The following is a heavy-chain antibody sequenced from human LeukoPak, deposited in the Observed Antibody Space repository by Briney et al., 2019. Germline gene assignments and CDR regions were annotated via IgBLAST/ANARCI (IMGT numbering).Heavy chain of an antibody. D-gene: IGHD2-15*01. CDR1: GGSISSSNYY. CDR3: ARDHCSGGSCYHWFDP. V-gene: IGHV4-39*02. J-gene: IGHJ5*02. CDR2: VYYSGST. Sequence: SETLSLTCTVSGGSISSSNYYWGWIRQPPGKGLEWIGSVYYSGSTYYNPSLNSRVTISVHTSKNQFSLKLSSVTAADTAVYYCARDHCSGGSCYHWFDPWGQGTLVTVSS.